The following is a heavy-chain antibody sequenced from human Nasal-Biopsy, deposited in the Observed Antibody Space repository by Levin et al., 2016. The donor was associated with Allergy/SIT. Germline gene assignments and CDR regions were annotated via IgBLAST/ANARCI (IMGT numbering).Heavy chain of an antibody. D-gene: IGHD3-9*01. CDR1: GFSFSSYW. CDR2: ISSDGSSA. CDR3: AREYYGFVAGYYLDY. Sequence: GESLKISCEASGFSFSSYWMHWVRQVPGKGLVWVSRISSDGSSATYADSVQGRFTVSRDNAKNTLFLQMDSLRDEDTAVYYCAREYYGFVAGYYLDYWGQG. J-gene: IGHJ4*02. V-gene: IGHV3-74*01.